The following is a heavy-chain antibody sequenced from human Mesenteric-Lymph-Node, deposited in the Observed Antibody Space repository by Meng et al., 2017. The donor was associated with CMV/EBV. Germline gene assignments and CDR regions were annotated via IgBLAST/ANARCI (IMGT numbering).Heavy chain of an antibody. Sequence: GESLKISCAASGFTFSSHAMSWVRQAPGKGLEWVSVIYSGGNTYYADSVKGRFTISRDNSKNTLYLQMNSLRAEDTAMYYCARVSPYSGSYSPFDYWGQGTLVTVSS. CDR1: GFTFSSHA. CDR2: IYSGGNT. J-gene: IGHJ4*02. CDR3: ARVSPYSGSYSPFDY. D-gene: IGHD1-26*01. V-gene: IGHV3-53*01.